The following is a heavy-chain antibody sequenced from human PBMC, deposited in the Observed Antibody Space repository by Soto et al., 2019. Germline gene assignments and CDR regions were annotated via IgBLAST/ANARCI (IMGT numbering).Heavy chain of an antibody. CDR2: IYSGGST. CDR1: GFTVSSNY. D-gene: IGHD2-15*01. Sequence: PGGSLRLSCAASGFTVSSNYMSWVRQAPGKGLEWVSVIYSGGSTYYADSVKGRFTISRDNSKNTLYLQMNSLRAEDTAVYYCARAYGCSGGSCFLHDAFDIWGQGTMVTVSS. J-gene: IGHJ3*02. V-gene: IGHV3-66*01. CDR3: ARAYGCSGGSCFLHDAFDI.